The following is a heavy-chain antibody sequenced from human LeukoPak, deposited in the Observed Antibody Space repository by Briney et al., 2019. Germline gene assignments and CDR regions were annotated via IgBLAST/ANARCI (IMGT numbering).Heavy chain of an antibody. J-gene: IGHJ4*02. CDR3: ATQTTGTPNRIDS. V-gene: IGHV4-34*01. D-gene: IGHD1-1*01. Sequence: PSETLSLTCAVYGESFSGYYWSWISQPPGKGLEWIGEINHSGSTNYNTSLKSRVTISADTSKNQSSRKLAAVNAADTAVYYCATQTTGTPNRIDSWGQGTLVTVSS. CDR1: GESFSGYY. CDR2: INHSGST.